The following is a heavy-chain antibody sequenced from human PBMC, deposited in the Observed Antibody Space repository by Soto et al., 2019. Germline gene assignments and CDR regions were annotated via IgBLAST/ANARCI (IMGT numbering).Heavy chain of an antibody. CDR3: AKYITEPATPQFDY. J-gene: IGHJ4*01. V-gene: IGHV3-23*01. Sequence: PGGSLRLCCAASGLTFRTYAMIWVRQAPGKGLEWVSAISGRSDNIIYADSVKGRFTISRDNSKNTLYLLMNSLRAEDTAVYYCAKYITEPATPQFDYWTQRALLTVSS. D-gene: IGHD3-10*01. CDR2: ISGRSDNI. CDR1: GLTFRTYA.